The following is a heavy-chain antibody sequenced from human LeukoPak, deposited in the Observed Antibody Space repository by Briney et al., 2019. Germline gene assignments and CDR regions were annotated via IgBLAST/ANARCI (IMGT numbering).Heavy chain of an antibody. CDR2: INPSSGGT. V-gene: IGHV1-2*02. CDR3: ASPLSRIVGAINF. D-gene: IGHD1-26*01. CDR1: GYTFTDYY. J-gene: IGHJ4*02. Sequence: ASVKVSYKASGYTFTDYYMYWVRQAPGQGLEWMGWINPSSGGTNHAQKFQGRVTMTRDTSITTAYLELSRLTSDDTAVYYCASPLSRIVGAINFWGQGTAVTVSS.